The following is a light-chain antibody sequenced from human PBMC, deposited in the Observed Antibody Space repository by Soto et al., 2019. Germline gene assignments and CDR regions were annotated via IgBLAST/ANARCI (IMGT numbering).Light chain of an antibody. V-gene: IGKV1-8*01. CDR1: EDVSGY. Sequence: AIRMTQSPSSFSASTGDRVTITCRATEDVSGYLAWYQQKPGKAPKLLIYAAYTLQSGVPSRFSGSGSGTDFTLTIGRLQSEDFATYYCQQYYSYPLTFGGGTKVEIK. CDR2: AAY. J-gene: IGKJ4*01. CDR3: QQYYSYPLT.